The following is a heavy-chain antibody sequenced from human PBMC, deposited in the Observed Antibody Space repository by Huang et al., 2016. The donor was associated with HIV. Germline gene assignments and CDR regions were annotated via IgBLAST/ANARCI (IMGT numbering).Heavy chain of an antibody. V-gene: IGHV5-51*01. CDR1: GYSFAKYW. Sequence: EEQLVQSGAEVKKPGESLKISCEGSGYSFAKYWIGWVRQMPGKGLEWRGIIYPDDSDTRYSPSFQGQVSISADKSISTAYLQWSSLKASDTAMYYCARLDTARNYYYYGLDVWGQGTSVSVSS. CDR3: ARLDTARNYYYYGLDV. CDR2: IYPDDSDT. D-gene: IGHD5-18*01. J-gene: IGHJ6*02.